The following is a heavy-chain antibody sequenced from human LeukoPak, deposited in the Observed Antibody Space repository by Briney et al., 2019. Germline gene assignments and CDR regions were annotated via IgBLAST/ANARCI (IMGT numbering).Heavy chain of an antibody. J-gene: IGHJ3*02. CDR2: IKGDGSAK. D-gene: IGHD5-18*01. V-gene: IGHV3-7*01. Sequence: GGSLSLSGAASGLAFSDSGMTWIGQAPGRELEWVAFIKGDGSAKKYVDSVKGRFTISRDNAKNSLFLQMNSLRAEDTAVYYCARDRGWIQHDIWGQGTMVTVSS. CDR3: ARDRGWIQHDI. CDR1: GLAFSDSG.